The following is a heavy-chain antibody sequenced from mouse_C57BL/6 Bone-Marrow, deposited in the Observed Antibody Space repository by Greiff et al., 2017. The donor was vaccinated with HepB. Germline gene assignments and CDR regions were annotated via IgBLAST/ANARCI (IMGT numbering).Heavy chain of an antibody. CDR3: VTTVVAPSY. CDR1: GFSFNTYA. Sequence: EVQRVESGGGLVQPKGSLKLSCAASGFSFNTYAMNWVRQAPGKGLEWVARIRSKSNNYATYYADSVKDRFTISRDDSESMLYLQMNNLKTEDTAMYYCVTTVVAPSYWGQGTLVTVSA. CDR2: IRSKSNNYAT. V-gene: IGHV10-1*01. D-gene: IGHD1-1*01. J-gene: IGHJ3*01.